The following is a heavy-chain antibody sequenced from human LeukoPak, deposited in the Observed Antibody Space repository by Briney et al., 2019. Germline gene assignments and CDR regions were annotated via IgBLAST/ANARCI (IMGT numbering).Heavy chain of an antibody. V-gene: IGHV1-2*02. CDR2: INPNSGGT. D-gene: IGHD3-3*01. J-gene: IGHJ4*02. CDR1: GYTFTSYD. Sequence: ASVKVSCKASGYTFTSYDINWVRQATGQGLEWMGWINPNSGGTNYAQKFQGRVTMTRDTSISTAYMELSRLRSDDTAVYYCVRGGALYYDFWDWGQGTLVTVSS. CDR3: VRGGALYYDFWD.